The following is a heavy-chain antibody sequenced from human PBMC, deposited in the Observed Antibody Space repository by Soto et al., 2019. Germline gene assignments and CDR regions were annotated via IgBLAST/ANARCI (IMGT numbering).Heavy chain of an antibody. CDR2: VYYTGST. CDR3: ARDMRAVAGYFDS. V-gene: IGHV4-59*01. Sequence: QVQLQESGPGLVKPSETLSLTCTVSGGSITSYYWGWIRQPLGKGLEWIGYVYYTGSTNYNPSLERRVTMSVDTSKSQFSLQLSSLTAADTAVYYCARDMRAVAGYFDSWGQGTLVTVSS. J-gene: IGHJ4*02. D-gene: IGHD6-19*01. CDR1: GGSITSYY.